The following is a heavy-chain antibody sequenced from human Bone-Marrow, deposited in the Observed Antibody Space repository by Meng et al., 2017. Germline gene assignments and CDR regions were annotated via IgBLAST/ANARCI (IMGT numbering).Heavy chain of an antibody. CDR2: TYYRSRWYD. V-gene: IGHV6-1*01. D-gene: IGHD6-13*01. CDR3: ARQLGHFDF. J-gene: IGHJ4*02. CDR1: GDSVSSNIAA. Sequence: QVQLQQSGPGLGKLSQPLSPTCAISGDSVSSNIAAWNWIRQSPSRGLEWLGRTYYRSRWYDDYALSVKSRITINPDTSKNQFSLQLNSVTPEATAVYYCARQLGHFDFWGQGTLVSVSS.